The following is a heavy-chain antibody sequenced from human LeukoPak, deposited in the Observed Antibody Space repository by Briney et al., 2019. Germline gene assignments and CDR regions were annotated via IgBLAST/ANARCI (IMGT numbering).Heavy chain of an antibody. V-gene: IGHV3-23*01. Sequence: GGSLRLSCAASGFTFSSYAMSWVRQAPGKGLEWVSAISGSGGSTYYADSVKGRFTISRDNSKNTLYLQMNSLRAEDTAVYYCAMSRGANFRFDYWGQGTLLTVPS. D-gene: IGHD4/OR15-4a*01. CDR2: ISGSGGST. CDR1: GFTFSSYA. CDR3: AMSRGANFRFDY. J-gene: IGHJ4*02.